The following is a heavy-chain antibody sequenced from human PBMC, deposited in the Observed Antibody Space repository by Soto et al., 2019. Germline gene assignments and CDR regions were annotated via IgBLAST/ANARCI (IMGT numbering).Heavy chain of an antibody. CDR1: GYTFTDYG. CDR3: ARDAQYSSRWHPIDY. D-gene: IGHD6-19*01. J-gene: IGHJ4*02. V-gene: IGHV1-18*01. CDR2: IHTYNGNT. Sequence: QVQLVQSGAEVKKPGASVKVYCKASGYTFTDYGISWVRQAPGQGLEWMGWIHTYNGNTNYAQKVQGRVTRTTDKPTRIAYMELRSLRVDDTAVYYCARDAQYSSRWHPIDYWGQGTLVTVSS.